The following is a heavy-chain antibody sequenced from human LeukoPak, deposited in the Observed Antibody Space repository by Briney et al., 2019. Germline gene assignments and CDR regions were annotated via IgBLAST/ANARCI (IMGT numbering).Heavy chain of an antibody. D-gene: IGHD2-21*02. CDR2: IILIFGTA. CDR1: GGTFSSYA. J-gene: IGHJ3*02. V-gene: IGHV1-69*05. Sequence: ASVKVSCKASGGTFSSYAISWVRQAPGQGLEWMGRIILIFGTANYEQKFQARVTITTDESTSTAYMELSSLRSEDTAVYYCARVKPRLAYCGGDCFDAFDIWGQGTMVTVSS. CDR3: ARVKPRLAYCGGDCFDAFDI.